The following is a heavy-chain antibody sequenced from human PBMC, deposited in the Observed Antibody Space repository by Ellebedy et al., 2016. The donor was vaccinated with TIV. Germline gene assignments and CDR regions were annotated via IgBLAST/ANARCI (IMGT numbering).Heavy chain of an antibody. D-gene: IGHD6-13*01. CDR2: ISWNSGSI. CDR3: AKDIRRGMGFDY. V-gene: IGHV3-9*01. J-gene: IGHJ4*02. CDR1: GFTFDDYA. Sequence: PGGSLRLSCAASGFTFDDYAMHWVRQDPGKGLEWVSSISWNSGSIGYADYVKGRFTIARDNANNSLYPQMNSLRAEDTAFYYCAKDIRRGMGFDYWGQGTLVIVSS.